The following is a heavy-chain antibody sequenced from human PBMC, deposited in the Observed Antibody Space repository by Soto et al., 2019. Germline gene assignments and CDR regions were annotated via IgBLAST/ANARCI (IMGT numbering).Heavy chain of an antibody. D-gene: IGHD3-3*01. V-gene: IGHV3-30-3*01. Sequence: PGGSLRLSCAASGFTFSSYAMHWVRQAPGKGLEWVAVISYDGSNKYYADSVKGRFTISRDNSKNTLYLQMNSLRAEDTAVYYCARELNVLRFLGWTTYGMDVWGQGTTVTVSS. CDR3: ARELNVLRFLGWTTYGMDV. J-gene: IGHJ6*02. CDR1: GFTFSSYA. CDR2: ISYDGSNK.